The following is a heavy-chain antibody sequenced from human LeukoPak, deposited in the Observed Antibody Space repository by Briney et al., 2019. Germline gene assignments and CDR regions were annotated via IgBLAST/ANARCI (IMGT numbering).Heavy chain of an antibody. V-gene: IGHV4-59*01. Sequence: KSSETLSLTCTVSGGSISSYYWSWIRQPPGKGLEWIGYIYYSGSTNYNPSLKSRVTISVDTSKNQFSLKLSSVTAADTAVYYCARLVGYGPLYYFDYWGQGTLVTVSS. J-gene: IGHJ4*02. CDR2: IYYSGST. CDR1: GGSISSYY. D-gene: IGHD5-18*01. CDR3: ARLVGYGPLYYFDY.